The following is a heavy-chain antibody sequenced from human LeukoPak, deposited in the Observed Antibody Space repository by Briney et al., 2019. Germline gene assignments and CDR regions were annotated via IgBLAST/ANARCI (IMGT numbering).Heavy chain of an antibody. CDR3: AKSETTYNYYYGMDV. J-gene: IGHJ6*02. CDR1: GFTFDDYA. D-gene: IGHD1-1*01. Sequence: PGGSLRLSCAASGFTFDDYAMHWVRQAPGKGLEWVSGISWNSGSIGYADSVKGRFTISRDNAKNSLYLQMNSLRAEDTALYYCAKSETTYNYYYGMDVWGQGTTVTVSS. V-gene: IGHV3-9*01. CDR2: ISWNSGSI.